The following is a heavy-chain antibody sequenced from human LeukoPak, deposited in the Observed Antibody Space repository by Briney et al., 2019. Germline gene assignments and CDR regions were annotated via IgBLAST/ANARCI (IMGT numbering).Heavy chain of an antibody. D-gene: IGHD3-10*01. CDR3: ARTYYNGAGSYHPYFDY. CDR1: GGYISTYY. J-gene: IGHJ4*02. V-gene: IGHV4-59*06. CDR2: IYHSGST. Sequence: SETLSLTCTVSGGYISTYYWSWIGQHPGKGLEWIGYIYHSGSTYYNPSLKSRVTISLDTSETQFSLNLSSVTAADTAVYYCARTYYNGAGSYHPYFDYWGQGALVTVSS.